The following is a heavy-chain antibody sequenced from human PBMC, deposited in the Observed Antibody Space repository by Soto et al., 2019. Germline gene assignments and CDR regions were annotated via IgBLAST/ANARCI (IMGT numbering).Heavy chain of an antibody. CDR1: RYSFTHYL. CDR3: ARTNYGSGTYAIDY. V-gene: IGHV5-51*01. D-gene: IGHD3-10*01. Sequence: GESLKLSCKGSRYSFTHYLIGWVRQMPGKGLEWMGIIYAGDSDTRYSPSFQGQVTISADKSISTAYLQWSSLKASDSAMYYCARTNYGSGTYAIDYWGQGTLVTVSS. J-gene: IGHJ4*02. CDR2: IYAGDSDT.